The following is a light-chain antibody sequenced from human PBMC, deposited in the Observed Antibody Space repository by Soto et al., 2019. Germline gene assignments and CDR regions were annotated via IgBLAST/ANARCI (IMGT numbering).Light chain of an antibody. V-gene: IGKV1-5*01. CDR1: QSISIW. CDR3: QQYNSYRT. Sequence: IQMTQSPSTLSASVGDRVTITCRARQSISIWLAWYQQKPGKAPKLLIYDASILESGVPSRFSGSGSGTEFTLTISSLQPDDFATYYCQQYNSYRTFGQRTKVDIK. CDR2: DAS. J-gene: IGKJ1*01.